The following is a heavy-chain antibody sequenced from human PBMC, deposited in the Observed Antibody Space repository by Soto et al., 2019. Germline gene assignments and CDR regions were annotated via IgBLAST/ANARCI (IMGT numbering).Heavy chain of an antibody. Sequence: QVQLQESGPGLVKPSQTLSLTCTVSGGSISSGGYYWSGIRQHPGKGLEWIGYIYYSGSTYYNPSLKSRVTISVDTSKNQFSLKLSSVTAADTAVYYCARVPEWPGFGANWFDPWGQGTLVTVSS. V-gene: IGHV4-31*03. D-gene: IGHD3-10*01. CDR3: ARVPEWPGFGANWFDP. J-gene: IGHJ5*02. CDR1: GGSISSGGYY. CDR2: IYYSGST.